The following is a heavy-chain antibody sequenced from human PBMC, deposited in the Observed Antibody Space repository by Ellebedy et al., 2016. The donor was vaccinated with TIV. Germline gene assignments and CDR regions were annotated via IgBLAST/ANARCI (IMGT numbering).Heavy chain of an antibody. D-gene: IGHD2-15*01. V-gene: IGHV4-4*02. CDR1: GGSISSSNW. CDR3: ARPAGYCSGGSCFDY. J-gene: IGHJ4*02. Sequence: SETLSLTCAVSGGSISSSNWWSWVRQPPGKGLEWIGEIYHSGSTNYNPSLKSLVTISVDKSKNQFSLKLSSVTAADTAVYYCARPAGYCSGGSCFDYWGQGTLVTVSS. CDR2: IYHSGST.